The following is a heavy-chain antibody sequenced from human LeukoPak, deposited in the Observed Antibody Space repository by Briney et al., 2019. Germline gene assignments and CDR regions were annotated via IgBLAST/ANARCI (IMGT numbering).Heavy chain of an antibody. D-gene: IGHD3-10*01. J-gene: IGHJ4*02. CDR1: GFTFSSFS. V-gene: IGHV3-30*18. CDR3: AKNSDSGSYFDS. Sequence: PXGSLRLSCAASGFTFSSFSMNWVRQAPGKGLEWVAVISWHSTNIFYADSVKGRFNVSRDNSRNILYLQMNSLTPEDTAVYYCAKNSDSGSYFDSWGLGALVTVSS. CDR2: ISWHSTNI.